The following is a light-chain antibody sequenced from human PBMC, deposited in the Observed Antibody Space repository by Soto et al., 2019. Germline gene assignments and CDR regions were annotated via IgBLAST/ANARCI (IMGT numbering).Light chain of an antibody. J-gene: IGLJ2*01. CDR2: EGS. CDR1: SSDVRSYNL. CDR3: CSYAGSSAHVV. V-gene: IGLV2-23*01. Sequence: QSALTQPAFVSGSPGQSITISCTGTSSDVRSYNLVSWYQQHPGKAPKLMIYEGSKRPSGVSNRFSGSKSGNTASLTISGLQAEDEADYYCCSYAGSSAHVVFGGGTKLTVL.